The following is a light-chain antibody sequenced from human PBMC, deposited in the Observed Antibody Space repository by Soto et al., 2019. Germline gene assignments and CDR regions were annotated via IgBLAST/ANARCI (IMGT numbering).Light chain of an antibody. CDR2: GAS. Sequence: EIVMTQSPATLSVSPGERATLSCRASQSVSSNLAWYQQKPGQAPRLLIYGASTRATGIPARFRGSGSGTEFTLSISSLQSEDFAVYYCQQYNNWPPLYTFGQGTKLAIK. CDR3: QQYNNWPPLYT. CDR1: QSVSSN. J-gene: IGKJ2*01. V-gene: IGKV3-15*01.